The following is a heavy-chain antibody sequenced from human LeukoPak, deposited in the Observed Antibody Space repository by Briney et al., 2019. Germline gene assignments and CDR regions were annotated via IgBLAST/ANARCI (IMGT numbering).Heavy chain of an antibody. J-gene: IGHJ5*02. CDR3: ARGQARLSWFDP. V-gene: IGHV4-38-2*02. CDR2: ISHSGNT. Sequence: SETLSLTCTVSGNSISSGYYWGWIRQPPGKGLKWIGSISHSGNTYYNPSLKSRVTISVDTSKNQFSLKLSSVTAADTAVYYCARGQARLSWFDPWGQGTLVTVSS. D-gene: IGHD6-19*01. CDR1: GNSISSGYY.